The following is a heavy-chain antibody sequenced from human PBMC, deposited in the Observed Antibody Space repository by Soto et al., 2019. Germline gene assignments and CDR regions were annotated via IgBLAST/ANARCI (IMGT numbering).Heavy chain of an antibody. CDR3: ARDMPPYGMDV. V-gene: IGHV4-59*12. D-gene: IGHD2-2*01. CDR1: GVSISSYY. J-gene: IGHJ6*02. Sequence: SETLSLTCTVSGVSISSYYWSWIRQPPGKGLEWIGDIYHSGSTNYNPSLKSRVTISVDKSKNQFSLKLSSVTAADTAVYYCARDMPPYGMDVWGQGTTVTVSS. CDR2: IYHSGST.